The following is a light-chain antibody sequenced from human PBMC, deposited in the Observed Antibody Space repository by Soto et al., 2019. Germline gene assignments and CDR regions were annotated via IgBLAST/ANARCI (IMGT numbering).Light chain of an antibody. J-gene: IGLJ2*01. Sequence: QSVLTQPPSVSGAPGQRVTISCTGSSSNIGAGYDVHWYQQLPGTAPKLLIYGNSNRPSGVPDRFSGSKSGTSASLAITGLQAKDEADYYCQSSDSSLSGYVVFGGGTQLTVL. CDR1: SSNIGAGYD. CDR3: QSSDSSLSGYVV. V-gene: IGLV1-40*01. CDR2: GNS.